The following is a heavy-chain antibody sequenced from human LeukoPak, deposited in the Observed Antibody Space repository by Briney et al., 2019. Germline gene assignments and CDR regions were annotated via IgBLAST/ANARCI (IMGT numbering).Heavy chain of an antibody. Sequence: PGGSLRLSCAASGFTFSSYGMHWVRQAPGKGLEWVAFIRYDGSNKYYADSVKGRFTISRDNSKNTLYLQMNSLRAEDTAVYYCARDLSPEEYTKTPTGPCWFDPWGQGTLVTVSS. V-gene: IGHV3-30*02. D-gene: IGHD6-6*01. J-gene: IGHJ5*02. CDR2: IRYDGSNK. CDR1: GFTFSSYG. CDR3: ARDLSPEEYTKTPTGPCWFDP.